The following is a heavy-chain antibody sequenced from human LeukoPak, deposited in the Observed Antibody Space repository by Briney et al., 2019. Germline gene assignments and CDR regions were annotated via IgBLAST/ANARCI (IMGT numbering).Heavy chain of an antibody. CDR2: IRNKANNYAT. J-gene: IGHJ4*02. V-gene: IGHV3-73*01. CDR3: TRRLDGSGSSGYFVY. CDR1: GFTFSDSA. D-gene: IGHD3-10*01. Sequence: GGSLRLSCAASGFTFSDSAIDWVRRASGKGLEWVGRIRNKANNYATAYAASVKGRFTISRDDSKNTAYLQMNSLKTEDTAMYYCTRRLDGSGSSGYFVYWGQGTLVTVSS.